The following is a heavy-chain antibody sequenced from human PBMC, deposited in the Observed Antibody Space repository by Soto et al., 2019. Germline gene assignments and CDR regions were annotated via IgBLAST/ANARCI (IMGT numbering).Heavy chain of an antibody. D-gene: IGHD5-12*01. CDR2: INHSGST. V-gene: IGHV4-34*01. CDR3: ARGKWLRLSGPFDY. J-gene: IGHJ4*02. CDR1: GGSFSGYY. Sequence: QVQLQQWGAGLLKPSETLSLTCAVYGGSFSGYYWSWIRQPPGKGLEWIGEINHSGSTNYNPSLKMRVTIAVDTSKNQFSLKLSSVTAAATAVYYCARGKWLRLSGPFDYWGQGTLVTVSS.